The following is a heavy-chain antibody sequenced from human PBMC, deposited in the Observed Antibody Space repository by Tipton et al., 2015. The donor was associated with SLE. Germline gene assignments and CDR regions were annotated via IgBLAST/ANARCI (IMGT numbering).Heavy chain of an antibody. V-gene: IGHV4-34*01. Sequence: TLSLTCAVYGGSFNNYYWNWIRQPPGKGLEWIGEINHSGSTNYNPSLRSRVTISVDTSKNQFSLKLSSVTAADTAVYYCARAEDGHAFDIWGQGTMVTVSS. CDR1: GGSFNNYY. CDR3: ARAEDGHAFDI. J-gene: IGHJ3*02. D-gene: IGHD5-24*01. CDR2: INHSGST.